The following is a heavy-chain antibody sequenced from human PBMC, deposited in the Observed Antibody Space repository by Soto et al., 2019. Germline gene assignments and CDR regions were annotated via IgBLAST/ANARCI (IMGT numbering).Heavy chain of an antibody. D-gene: IGHD1-26*01. CDR3: VRDFAVNCPVGVTYD. CDR1: GVPLWNQA. V-gene: IGHV3-30*03. Sequence: VECLRLAWLTSGVPLWNQAGGWVSAEPGKGLEWVAAISYEGSFTPNSDSVKGRFTISRDNSKNTLYLQMTNLRPEDTAVYFCVRDFAVNCPVGVTYDWGQGTLVNV. CDR2: ISYEGSFT. J-gene: IGHJ4*02.